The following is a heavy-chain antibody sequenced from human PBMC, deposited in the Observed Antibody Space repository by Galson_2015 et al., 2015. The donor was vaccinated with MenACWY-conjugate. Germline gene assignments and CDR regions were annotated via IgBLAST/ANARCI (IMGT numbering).Heavy chain of an antibody. CDR3: RLDSSGYYPEIFDY. Sequence: SVKVSCKASGYTFTSYAMHWVRQAPGQRLEWMGWINAGNGNTKYSQKFQGRVTITRDTSTSTAYMELRSLRSDDTAVYYCRLDSSGYYPEIFDYWGQGTLVTVSS. D-gene: IGHD3-22*01. J-gene: IGHJ4*02. CDR1: GYTFTSYA. V-gene: IGHV1-3*01. CDR2: INAGNGNT.